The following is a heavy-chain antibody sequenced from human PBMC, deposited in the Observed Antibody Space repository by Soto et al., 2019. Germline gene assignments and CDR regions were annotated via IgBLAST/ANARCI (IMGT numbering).Heavy chain of an antibody. D-gene: IGHD2-15*01. V-gene: IGHV4-59*12. CDR3: ARGNRIYYYYYMDV. J-gene: IGHJ6*03. CDR2: INHSGST. CDR1: GGSISSYY. Sequence: SETLSLTCTVSGGSISSYYWSWIRRPPGKGLEWIGEINHSGSTNYNPSLKSRVTISVDTSKNQFSLKLSSVTAADTAAYYCARGNRIYYYYYMDVWGKGTTVTVSS.